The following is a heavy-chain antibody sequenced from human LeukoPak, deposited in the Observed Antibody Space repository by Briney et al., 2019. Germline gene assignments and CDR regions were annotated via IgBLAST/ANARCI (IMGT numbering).Heavy chain of an antibody. V-gene: IGHV4-59*01. D-gene: IGHD5-12*01. CDR2: IYYSGST. CDR3: ARGNISAGGHVGY. Sequence: SSETLSLTYTVSGGSMIFYYWSCLRQPPGKRLEWIGYIYYSGSTNYNPSLKSRVTISVDTSKNQFSLKLSSVTAADTAVYYCARGNISAGGHVGYWGQGTLVTVSS. CDR1: GGSMIFYY. J-gene: IGHJ4*02.